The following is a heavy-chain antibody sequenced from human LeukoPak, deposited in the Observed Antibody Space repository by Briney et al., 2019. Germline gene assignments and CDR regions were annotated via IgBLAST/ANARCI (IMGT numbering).Heavy chain of an antibody. CDR3: ARDPYYGMDV. CDR1: GFTFDDYA. V-gene: IGHV3-9*01. Sequence: GGSLRLSCAASGFTFDDYAMHWVRQAPGKGLEWVSGISWNSGSIGYADSVKGRFTISRDNAKNTLYLQMNSLRAEDTAVYYCARDPYYGMDVWGKGTTVTVSS. CDR2: ISWNSGSI. J-gene: IGHJ6*04.